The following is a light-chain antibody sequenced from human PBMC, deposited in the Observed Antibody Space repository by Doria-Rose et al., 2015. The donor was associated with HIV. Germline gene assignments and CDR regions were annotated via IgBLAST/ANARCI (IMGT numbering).Light chain of an antibody. CDR1: QGISSY. J-gene: IGKJ5*01. CDR3: QQYYSYPRA. V-gene: IGKV1-8*01. Sequence: IQLTQPPSSFSASTGDRVTITCRASQGISSYLAWYQQKPGKAPNLLIYAASTLQSGVPSRFGGSGSGADFTLTISCLQSEDFATYYCQQYYSYPRAFGQGTRLEIK. CDR2: AAS.